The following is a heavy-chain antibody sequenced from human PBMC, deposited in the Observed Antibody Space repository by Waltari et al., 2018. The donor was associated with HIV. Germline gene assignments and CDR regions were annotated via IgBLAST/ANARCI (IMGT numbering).Heavy chain of an antibody. Sequence: EVQLVESGGGLVQHGGSLRLSCAVSGFPFNKYWMTWVRQAPGKGLEGVANIKQDESEKYYVDSLKGRFTISRDNAKNSLFLQMNSLRVEDTAVYYCAREALYDSSGYYFDYWGQGTLVTVSS. CDR1: GFPFNKYW. D-gene: IGHD3-22*01. CDR3: AREALYDSSGYYFDY. CDR2: IKQDESEK. J-gene: IGHJ4*02. V-gene: IGHV3-7*01.